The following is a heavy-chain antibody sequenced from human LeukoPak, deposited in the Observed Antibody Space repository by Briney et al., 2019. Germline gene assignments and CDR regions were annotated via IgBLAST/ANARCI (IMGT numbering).Heavy chain of an antibody. CDR2: IKQDGSEK. Sequence: WGSLRLSCAASGCTFSSYCMSWVRHAPGKGLEWVANIKQDGSEKYYVAPVKGRFTISSDNDKNSLYLQMNSLRAEDTAVYYCARVAARLFDYWGQGTLVTVSS. CDR3: ARVAARLFDY. D-gene: IGHD6-6*01. V-gene: IGHV3-7*01. CDR1: GCTFSSYC. J-gene: IGHJ4*02.